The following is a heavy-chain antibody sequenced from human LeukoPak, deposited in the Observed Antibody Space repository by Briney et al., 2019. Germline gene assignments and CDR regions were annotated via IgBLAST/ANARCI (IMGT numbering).Heavy chain of an antibody. J-gene: IGHJ5*02. V-gene: IGHV3-48*03. Sequence: QSGGSLRLSCAASGFTFSNYEMNWVRQAPGKGLEWVSYISSGGRTIYYADSVKGRFTISRDNAENSLYLQMNSLRAEDTAVYYCAREYGSGSSRRRFDPWGQGTLVTVSS. D-gene: IGHD3-10*01. CDR3: AREYGSGSSRRRFDP. CDR2: ISSGGRTI. CDR1: GFTFSNYE.